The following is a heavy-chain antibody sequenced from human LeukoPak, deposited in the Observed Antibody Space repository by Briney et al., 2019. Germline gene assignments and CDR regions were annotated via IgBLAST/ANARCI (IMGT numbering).Heavy chain of an antibody. J-gene: IGHJ1*01. CDR2: LFSDRRT. CDR3: AKDVVIGASYDYGDYIPLPH. Sequence: GGSLRLSCAASGFIDSTNYMTWVRQAPGKGLQWVAILFSDRRTFYADTVKGRFTVSRDNSKNTLYLQMNSLRPEDTAVYYCAKDVVIGASYDYGDYIPLPHWGQGTLVTVSS. D-gene: IGHD4-17*01. CDR1: GFIDSTNY. V-gene: IGHV3-66*02.